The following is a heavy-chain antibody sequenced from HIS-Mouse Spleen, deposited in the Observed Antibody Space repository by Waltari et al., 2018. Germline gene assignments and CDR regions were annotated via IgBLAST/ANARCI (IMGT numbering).Heavy chain of an antibody. D-gene: IGHD6-13*01. CDR3: AKGFIAAAGTDY. CDR2: ISGSGGST. J-gene: IGHJ4*02. CDR1: GFTFSSDA. Sequence: EVQLLESGGGLVQPGGSLRLSCAASGFTFSSDAMSWVRQATGEGLGWVSAISGSGGSTYYADSVKGRFTISRDNSKNTLYLQMNSLRAEDTAVYYCAKGFIAAAGTDYWGQGTLVTVSS. V-gene: IGHV3-23*01.